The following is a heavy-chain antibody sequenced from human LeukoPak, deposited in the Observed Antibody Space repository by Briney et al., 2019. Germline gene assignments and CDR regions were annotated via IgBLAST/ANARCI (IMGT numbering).Heavy chain of an antibody. CDR1: GYTFTSSY. D-gene: IGHD3-22*01. Sequence: ASVKVSCKASGYTFTSSYMHWVRQATGQGLEWMGWMNPNSGNTGYAQKFQGRVTMTTDTSTSTAYMELRSLRSDDTAVYYCARDLRKEYYYDSSGYDYWGQGTLVTVSS. J-gene: IGHJ4*02. V-gene: IGHV1-8*02. CDR3: ARDLRKEYYYDSSGYDY. CDR2: MNPNSGNT.